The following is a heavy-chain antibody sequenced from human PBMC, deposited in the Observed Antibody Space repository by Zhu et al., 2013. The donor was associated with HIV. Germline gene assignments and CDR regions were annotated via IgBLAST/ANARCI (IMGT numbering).Heavy chain of an antibody. V-gene: IGHV1-2*02. CDR2: INLKSGGT. CDR3: ARAEFSSSSHYYYMDV. Sequence: LQSGTEMKRPGASVKVSCKPSGYRFSAYYIHWVRQAPGKAIEWMGWINLKSGGTKYAQKFQVRVTMTRDTSIRTAYMELSRLKSDDTAVYYCARAEFSSSSHYYYMDVWGKGTTVTVSS. J-gene: IGHJ6*03. D-gene: IGHD6-6*01. CDR1: GYRFSAYY.